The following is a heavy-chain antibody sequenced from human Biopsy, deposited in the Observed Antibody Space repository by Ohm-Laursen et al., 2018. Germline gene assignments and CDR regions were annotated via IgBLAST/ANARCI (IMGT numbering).Heavy chain of an antibody. Sequence: SLRLSCSASGFTFGDAWMSWIRQAPGKRLEWVGRIKSKFDGETTDYAAPVKGRFIISRDDSKSTLFLQMNSLKVEDTGVYFCSTGGGDFYYNGMDVWGQGTTVTVSS. J-gene: IGHJ6*02. CDR3: STGGGDFYYNGMDV. D-gene: IGHD3-16*01. V-gene: IGHV3-15*01. CDR2: IKSKFDGETT. CDR1: GFTFGDAW.